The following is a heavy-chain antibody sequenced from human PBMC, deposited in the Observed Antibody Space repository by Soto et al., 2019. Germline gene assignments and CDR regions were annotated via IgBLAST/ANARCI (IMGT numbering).Heavy chain of an antibody. CDR2: INHSGST. D-gene: IGHD3-10*01. CDR1: GGSFSGYY. Sequence: QVQLQQWGAGLLKPSETLSLTCAVYGGSFSGYYWSWIRQPPGKGLEWIGEINHSGSTNYNPSLKSRVTISVDPSKNQFSLKLSSVTAADTAVYYCARGVVTMVRGVITHYYYYYMDVWGKGTTVTVSS. CDR3: ARGVVTMVRGVITHYYYYYMDV. V-gene: IGHV4-34*01. J-gene: IGHJ6*03.